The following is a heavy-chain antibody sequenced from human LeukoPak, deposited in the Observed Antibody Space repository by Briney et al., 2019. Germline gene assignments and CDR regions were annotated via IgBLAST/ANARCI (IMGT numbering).Heavy chain of an antibody. CDR3: TTGNY. V-gene: IGHV3-15*07. Sequence: GGSLRLSCAASGFTFSNAWMNWVRQAPGKGLEWVGRIKSNTDGGTTDYAAPVKGRFTISRDDSKNTLYLQMNSLKTEDTAVYYCTTGNYWGQGTLVTVSS. CDR2: IKSNTDGGTT. J-gene: IGHJ4*02. CDR1: GFTFSNAW.